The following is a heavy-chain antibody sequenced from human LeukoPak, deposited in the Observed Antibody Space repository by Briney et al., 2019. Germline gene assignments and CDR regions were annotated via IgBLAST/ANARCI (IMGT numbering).Heavy chain of an antibody. V-gene: IGHV1-8*01. CDR3: ARIVVRGVHPLGY. CDR2: MNPNSGNT. Sequence: ASVKVSCKASGYTFSSYDINWVRQATGRGREWMGWMNPNSGNTGYAQKFQGRGTMTRNTSISTAYIELSSLRSEDTAVYYCARIVVRGVHPLGYWGQGTLVTVSS. D-gene: IGHD3-10*01. CDR1: GYTFSSYD. J-gene: IGHJ4*02.